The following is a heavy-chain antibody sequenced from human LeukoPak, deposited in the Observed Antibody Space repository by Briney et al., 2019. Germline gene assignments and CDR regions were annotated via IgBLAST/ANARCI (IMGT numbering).Heavy chain of an antibody. CDR1: GLTFSSDG. Sequence: GSSLRLSCAAAGLTFSSDGMHSVPQAPHKRPERVAVIWYDGSNKYYADSVKGRFTISRDNSKNTLYLQMNSLRAEDTAVYYCARGLGIAAAGVDYWGQGTLVTVSS. V-gene: IGHV3-33*01. CDR3: ARGLGIAAAGVDY. J-gene: IGHJ4*02. D-gene: IGHD6-13*01. CDR2: IWYDGSNK.